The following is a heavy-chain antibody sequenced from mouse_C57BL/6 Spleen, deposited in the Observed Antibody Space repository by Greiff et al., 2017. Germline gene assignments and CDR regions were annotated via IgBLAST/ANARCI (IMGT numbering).Heavy chain of an antibody. CDR3: ARYRGYGVAGFAY. D-gene: IGHD3-1*01. Sequence: EVKLVESGGGLVQPGGSLSLSCAASGFTFTDYYMSWVHQPPGQALEWLGFIRNTANGYTTEYSASVKGRFTITRDNSQSISYLQMNALRAEESATYDGARYRGYGVAGFAYWGQGTLVTVSA. V-gene: IGHV7-3*01. CDR1: GFTFTDYY. CDR2: IRNTANGYTT. J-gene: IGHJ3*01.